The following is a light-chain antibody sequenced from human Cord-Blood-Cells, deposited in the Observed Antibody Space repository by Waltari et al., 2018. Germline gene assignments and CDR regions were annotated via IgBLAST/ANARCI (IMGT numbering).Light chain of an antibody. CDR1: QSISNW. J-gene: IGKJ1*01. CDR3: QQYNSYSPWT. V-gene: IGKV1-5*01. Sequence: DIQMTQSPSTLSASVGDKVTITCRASQSISNWLAWYPQKPGKAPKLLIYDDSSLESGVPSRVSGSGSGTEFPLTISSLQPDDFATYYCQQYNSYSPWTFGQGTKVEIK. CDR2: DDS.